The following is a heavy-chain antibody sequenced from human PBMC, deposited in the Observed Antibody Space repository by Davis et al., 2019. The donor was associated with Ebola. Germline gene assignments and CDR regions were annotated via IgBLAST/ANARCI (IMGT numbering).Heavy chain of an antibody. D-gene: IGHD2-15*01. J-gene: IGHJ4*02. CDR2: MKGDGSLK. CDR1: GFSFDNSW. Sequence: GESLKISCVVSGFSFDNSWMTWVRQAPGKGLEWVANMKGDGSLKNYVNSVKGRFTISRDNANNFLYLQMNSLRAEDMAFYYCIEDGGPGGAEFWGQGTPVTVSS. CDR3: IEDGGPGGAEF. V-gene: IGHV3-7*03.